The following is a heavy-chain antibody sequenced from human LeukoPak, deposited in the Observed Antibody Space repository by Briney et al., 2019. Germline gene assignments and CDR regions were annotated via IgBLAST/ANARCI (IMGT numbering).Heavy chain of an antibody. Sequence: GGSLRLSCAASGFTLSSYGMHWVRQAPGKGLEWVAVIWYDGSNKYYADSVKGRFTISRDNSKNTLYLQMNSLRAEDTAVYYCARGDNDKSVSFGYWGQGTLVTVSS. D-gene: IGHD3/OR15-3a*01. J-gene: IGHJ4*02. CDR3: ARGDNDKSVSFGY. CDR1: GFTLSSYG. V-gene: IGHV3-33*01. CDR2: IWYDGSNK.